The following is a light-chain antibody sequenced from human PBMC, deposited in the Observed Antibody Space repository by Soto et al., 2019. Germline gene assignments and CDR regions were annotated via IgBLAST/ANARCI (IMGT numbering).Light chain of an antibody. J-gene: IGLJ1*01. CDR2: EVS. CDR3: SSYTSSITLV. CDR1: SSDVGGYNY. Sequence: SVLTQPASVSGSPGQSITISCTGTSSDVGGYNYVSWYQQHPGKAPKLMIYEVSNRPSGVSNRFSGSKSGNTASLTISGLQAEDEADYYCSSYTSSITLVFGTGTKVTGL. V-gene: IGLV2-14*01.